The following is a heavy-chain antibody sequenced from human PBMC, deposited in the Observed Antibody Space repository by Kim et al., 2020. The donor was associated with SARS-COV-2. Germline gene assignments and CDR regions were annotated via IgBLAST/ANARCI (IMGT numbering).Heavy chain of an antibody. Sequence: ASVKVSCKASGYTFTSYAISWVRQAPGQGLEWMGWISANNGNTTYAQKLTGRVTMSTDTSTSTAYLELRSLRSDDTAVYYCARGVYSYSSRYYYYGMDDWGQGTTVTVSS. CDR1: GYTFTSYA. D-gene: IGHD5-18*01. J-gene: IGHJ6*02. CDR3: ARGVYSYSSRYYYYGMDD. V-gene: IGHV1-18*01. CDR2: ISANNGNT.